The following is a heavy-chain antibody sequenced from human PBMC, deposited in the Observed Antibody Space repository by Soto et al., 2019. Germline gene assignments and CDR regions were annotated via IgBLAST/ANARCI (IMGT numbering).Heavy chain of an antibody. Sequence: PGGSLRLSCAASGFTFSSYSMNWVRQAPGKGLEWVSYISSSSSTIYYADSVKGRFTISRDNAKNSLYLQMNSLRDEDTAVYYCARGEGGYDFWSGPGWFDPWGQGTLVTVSS. CDR3: ARGEGGYDFWSGPGWFDP. V-gene: IGHV3-48*02. J-gene: IGHJ5*02. CDR2: ISSSSSTI. D-gene: IGHD3-3*01. CDR1: GFTFSSYS.